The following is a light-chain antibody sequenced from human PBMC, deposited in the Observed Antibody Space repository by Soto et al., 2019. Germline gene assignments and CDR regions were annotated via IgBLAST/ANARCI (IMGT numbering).Light chain of an antibody. CDR1: QGISNY. CDR2: VAS. J-gene: IGKJ1*01. V-gene: IGKV1-27*01. CDR3: QEYNSAPWT. Sequence: DIQMTQSPSSLSASVGDRVTITCRASQGISNYLAWYQQQPGKVPKLLIYVASTLQSGVPSRFSRSGSGTDFTLTIRSLQPEDVATYYCQEYNSAPWTFGQGTKVEIK.